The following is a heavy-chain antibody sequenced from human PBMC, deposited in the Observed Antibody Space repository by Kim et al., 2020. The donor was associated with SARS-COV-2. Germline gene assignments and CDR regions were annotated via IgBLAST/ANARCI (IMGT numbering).Heavy chain of an antibody. Sequence: YAQKLQGRVTMTPDTSTSTAYMELRSLRSDDTAVYYCAREPNYYDSSGYLYWGQGTLVTVSS. J-gene: IGHJ4*02. V-gene: IGHV1-18*01. D-gene: IGHD3-22*01. CDR3: AREPNYYDSSGYLY.